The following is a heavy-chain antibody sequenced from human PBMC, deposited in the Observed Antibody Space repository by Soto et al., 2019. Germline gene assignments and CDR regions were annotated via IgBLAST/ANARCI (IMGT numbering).Heavy chain of an antibody. CDR3: ARATVTRLDY. J-gene: IGHJ4*02. CDR1: GGSISSYY. D-gene: IGHD4-17*01. CDR2: IYYSGST. Sequence: SETLSLTCTVSGGSISSYYWSWIRQPPGKGLEWIGYIYYSGSTNYNPSLKSRVTISVDRSKNQFSLKLSSVTAADTAVYYCARATVTRLDYWGQGTLVTVSS. V-gene: IGHV4-59*12.